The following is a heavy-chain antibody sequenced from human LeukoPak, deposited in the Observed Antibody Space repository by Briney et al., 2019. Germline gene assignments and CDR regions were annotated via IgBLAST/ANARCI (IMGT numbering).Heavy chain of an antibody. D-gene: IGHD1-7*01. Sequence: GGSLRLSCAASGFTFSSYWMSWVRQAPGKGLEWVANIKQDGGEKYYVDSVKGRFTISRDNAKNSLYLQMNSLRAEDTAVYYCARDKAGTTFRFFYWFDPWGQGTLVTVSS. J-gene: IGHJ5*02. CDR2: IKQDGGEK. CDR3: ARDKAGTTFRFFYWFDP. CDR1: GFTFSSYW. V-gene: IGHV3-7*01.